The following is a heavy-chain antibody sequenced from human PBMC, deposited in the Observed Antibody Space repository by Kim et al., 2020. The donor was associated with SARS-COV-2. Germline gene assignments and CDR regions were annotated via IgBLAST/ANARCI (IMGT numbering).Heavy chain of an antibody. CDR1: GYSFTLYN. J-gene: IGHJ4*01. V-gene: IGHV1-3*01. Sequence: ASVKVSCKASGYSFTLYNIHWVRQAPGQRLECMGWINAGDGRTFYSPRTQGRVTFTRDTSANVVYMELSGLTSEDTAVYYCARGGGGLAYWGHGTMVTVSS. CDR3: ARGGGGLAY. D-gene: IGHD6-25*01. CDR2: INAGDGRT.